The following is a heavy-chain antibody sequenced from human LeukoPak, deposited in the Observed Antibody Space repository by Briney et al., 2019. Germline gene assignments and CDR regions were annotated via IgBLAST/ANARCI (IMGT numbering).Heavy chain of an antibody. J-gene: IGHJ4*02. CDR1: GFTFSSYW. V-gene: IGHV3-7*01. Sequence: GGSLRLSCAVSGFTFSSYWMSWARQAPGKGLEWVANIKQDGSEKYYVDSVKGRFTISRDNAKNSLYLQMNSLRAEDTAVYYCARDELGLDYWGQGTLVTVSS. D-gene: IGHD5-12*01. CDR2: IKQDGSEK. CDR3: ARDELGLDY.